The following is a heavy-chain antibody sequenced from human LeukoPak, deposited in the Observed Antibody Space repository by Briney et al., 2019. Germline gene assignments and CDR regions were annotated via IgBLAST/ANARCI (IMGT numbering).Heavy chain of an antibody. D-gene: IGHD1-26*01. V-gene: IGHV3-23*01. J-gene: IGHJ1*01. CDR3: AKDGVDSGSYREYFQH. CDR1: GFTFSSYA. Sequence: PGGSLRLSCAASGFTFSSYAMSWVRQAPGKGLEWVSAISGSGGSTYYADSVKGRFTISRDNSKNTLYLQMNSLRAEDTAVYYCAKDGVDSGSYREYFQHWGQGTLVTVSS. CDR2: ISGSGGST.